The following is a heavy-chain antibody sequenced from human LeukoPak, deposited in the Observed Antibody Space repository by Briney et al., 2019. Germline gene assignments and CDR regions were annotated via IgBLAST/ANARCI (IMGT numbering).Heavy chain of an antibody. V-gene: IGHV4-38-2*02. CDR3: ARVWAHIAVALN. Sequence: SETLSLTCTVSGYSISSGYYWGWIRQPPGKGLEWIGSIYHSGSTYYNPSLKSRVTISVDTSKNQFSLKLSSVTAAGTAVYYCARVWAHIAVALNWGQGTLVTVSS. CDR2: IYHSGST. J-gene: IGHJ4*02. CDR1: GYSISSGYY. D-gene: IGHD6-19*01.